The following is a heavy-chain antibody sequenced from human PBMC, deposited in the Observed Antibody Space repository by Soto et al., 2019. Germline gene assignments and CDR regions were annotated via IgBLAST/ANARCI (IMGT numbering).Heavy chain of an antibody. Sequence: SETLSLTCTVSGGSINSSGYYWSWIRQHPGKGLEWIGYINYSGSTNYKPSLKSRVIISRDTSKNNLSLNLSSVTAADTAIYYCARNYYISKVYGYWGQGTLVTVSS. J-gene: IGHJ4*02. CDR3: ARNYYISKVYGY. CDR2: INYSGST. V-gene: IGHV4-31*03. D-gene: IGHD3-22*01. CDR1: GGSINSSGYY.